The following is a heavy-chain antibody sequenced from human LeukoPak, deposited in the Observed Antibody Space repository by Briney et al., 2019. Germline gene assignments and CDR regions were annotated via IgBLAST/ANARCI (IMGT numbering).Heavy chain of an antibody. CDR3: ARDLGEPHFDY. J-gene: IGHJ4*02. D-gene: IGHD2-21*01. CDR1: GGTFSSYA. CDR2: IIPILGIA. V-gene: IGHV1-69*04. Sequence: SVKVSCKASGGTFSSYAISWVRQAPGQGLEWMGRIIPILGIANYAQKFQGRVTITADKSTSTAYMELSSLRSEDTAVYCCARDLGEPHFDYWGQGTLVTVSS.